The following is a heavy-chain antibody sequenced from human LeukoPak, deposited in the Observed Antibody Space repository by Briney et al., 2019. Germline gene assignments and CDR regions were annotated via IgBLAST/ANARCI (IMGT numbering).Heavy chain of an antibody. J-gene: IGHJ4*02. V-gene: IGHV3-48*03. CDR1: GFSFSSYE. Sequence: PGGSLRLSCTASGFSFSSYEMNWVRHAPGKGLEWVSYISDGGSTIYYAASVKGRFTISRDNAKNSLYLQMNSLRAEDTAVYYCARADWDTAMIDYWGQGTLVTVSS. CDR2: ISDGGSTI. CDR3: ARADWDTAMIDY. D-gene: IGHD5-18*01.